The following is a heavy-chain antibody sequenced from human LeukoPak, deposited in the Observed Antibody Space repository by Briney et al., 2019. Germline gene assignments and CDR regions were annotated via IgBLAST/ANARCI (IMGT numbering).Heavy chain of an antibody. J-gene: IGHJ3*02. CDR3: ARGDPDISFGVAGEASDI. D-gene: IGHD3-3*01. CDR1: GFTFSSYS. CDR2: ISSSSSYI. Sequence: GESLRLSCAASGFTFSSYSMNWVRQAPGKGLEWVSSISSSSSYIYYADSMKGRFTISRDNAKKSLYLQMNSLRAEDTAVYYCARGDPDISFGVAGEASDIWGQGTMVTVSS. V-gene: IGHV3-21*01.